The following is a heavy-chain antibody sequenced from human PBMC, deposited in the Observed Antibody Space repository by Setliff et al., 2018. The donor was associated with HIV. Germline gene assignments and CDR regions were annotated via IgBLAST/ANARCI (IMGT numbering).Heavy chain of an antibody. CDR1: GGSVINDGYN. J-gene: IGHJ5*01. CDR2: VSYTGNT. V-gene: IGHV4-31*03. CDR3: AREVLPVIGGRGWFDP. Sequence: SETLSLTCNVSGGSVINDGYNWCWIRQRPGKGLQWIACVSYTGNTYHNPSLKSRLTILVHTSKSYFSLSLASVTAADAAVYFCAREVLPVIGGRGWFDPWGQGTLVTVSS. D-gene: IGHD1-26*01.